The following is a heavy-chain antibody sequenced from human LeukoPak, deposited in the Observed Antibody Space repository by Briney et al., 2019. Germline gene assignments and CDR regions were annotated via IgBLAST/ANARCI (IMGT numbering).Heavy chain of an antibody. Sequence: NSSETLSLTCTVSGGSISSYYWSWIRQPPGKGLEWIGRIYTSGSTNYNPSLKSRVTMSVDTSKNQFSLKLSSVTAADTAVYYCARDTPHIAAAGPFDYWGQGTLVTVSS. CDR2: IYTSGST. CDR1: GGSISSYY. CDR3: ARDTPHIAAAGPFDY. D-gene: IGHD6-13*01. V-gene: IGHV4-4*07. J-gene: IGHJ4*02.